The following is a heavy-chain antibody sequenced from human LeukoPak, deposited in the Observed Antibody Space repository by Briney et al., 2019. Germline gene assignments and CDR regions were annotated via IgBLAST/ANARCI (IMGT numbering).Heavy chain of an antibody. CDR1: GFTFSNYA. Sequence: GGSLRLSCAASGFTFSNYAMGWVRQAPGKGLEWVSGISDTGSSTNYADSVRGRFIISRDNSKNTLYLQMNSLRAEDTAVYFCAKNLWSGYTYFDYWGQGTLVTVSS. CDR3: AKNLWSGYTYFDY. D-gene: IGHD3-3*01. V-gene: IGHV3-23*01. CDR2: ISDTGSST. J-gene: IGHJ4*02.